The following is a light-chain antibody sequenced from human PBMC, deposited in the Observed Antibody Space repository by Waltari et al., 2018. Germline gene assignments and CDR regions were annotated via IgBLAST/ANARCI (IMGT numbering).Light chain of an antibody. J-gene: IGKJ1*01. CDR1: ETILFNSNNKHY. Sequence: DIVMTRSPDSLAVPLGERATTNCKSSETILFNSNNKHYLAWYQQKAGQPPKLLVYWASTRESGVPDRFSGSGSGTDFTLTISSLQAEDVAVYYCQQYYTVSRTFGQGTRVEIK. CDR2: WAS. V-gene: IGKV4-1*01. CDR3: QQYYTVSRT.